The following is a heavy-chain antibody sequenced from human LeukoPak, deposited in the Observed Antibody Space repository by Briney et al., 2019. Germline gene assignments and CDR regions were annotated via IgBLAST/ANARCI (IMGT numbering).Heavy chain of an antibody. V-gene: IGHV1-2*06. CDR2: INPNSGGT. J-gene: IGHJ3*02. Sequence: ASVKVSCKASGYTFTGYYMHWVRQAPGQGLEWMGRINPNSGGTNYAQKFQGRVTMTRDTSISTAYMELSRLRSDDTAAHYCARETYYNAFDIWGQGTMVTVSS. CDR1: GYTFTGYY. D-gene: IGHD3-22*01. CDR3: ARETYYNAFDI.